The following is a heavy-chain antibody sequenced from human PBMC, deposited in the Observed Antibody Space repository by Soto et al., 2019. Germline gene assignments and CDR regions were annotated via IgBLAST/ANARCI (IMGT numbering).Heavy chain of an antibody. J-gene: IGHJ4*02. CDR1: GYTFTDYS. V-gene: IGHV1-18*01. D-gene: IGHD6-19*01. Sequence: QVQLVQSGAEVKKPGASVNISCKTSGYTFTDYSFTWVRQAPGQGLEWMGWVNPYNAITNYAQNLQGRVTMTTDTSTSTTFMELRGLRFDDTATYYCARARRSTGWYDPDYWGQGTLVTVSS. CDR3: ARARRSTGWYDPDY. CDR2: VNPYNAIT.